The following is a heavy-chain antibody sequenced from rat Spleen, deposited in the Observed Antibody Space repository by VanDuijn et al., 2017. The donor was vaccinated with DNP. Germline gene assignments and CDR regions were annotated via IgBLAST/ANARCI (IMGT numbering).Heavy chain of an antibody. Sequence: QVQLQQSGAELAKPGSSVKISCEASGYTFTTYYMTWIKQTTGQGLEYIGYINTGSGGTNYNEKFRGKATLTVDTSSNTAFMQLSSLTPDDSAIYYCARRRLPYWYFDFWGPGTMVTVSS. V-gene: IGHV1-43*01. CDR3: ARRRLPYWYFDF. J-gene: IGHJ1*01. D-gene: IGHD1-4*01. CDR1: GYTFTTYY. CDR2: INTGSGGT.